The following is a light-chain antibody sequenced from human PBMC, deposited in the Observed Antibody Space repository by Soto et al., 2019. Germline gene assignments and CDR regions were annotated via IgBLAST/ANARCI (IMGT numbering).Light chain of an antibody. CDR2: SAS. V-gene: IGKV1-39*01. CDR3: QQSYSIPRT. J-gene: IGKJ1*01. Sequence: IQMTQSPSSLSASVGDRVTITCRASHSITKALGWYQQKPLKAPKLLIHSASTLQSGVPSRFSGGGSGTELTLTIVSLQHEDFETYYCQQSYSIPRTFGQGTKV. CDR1: HSITKA.